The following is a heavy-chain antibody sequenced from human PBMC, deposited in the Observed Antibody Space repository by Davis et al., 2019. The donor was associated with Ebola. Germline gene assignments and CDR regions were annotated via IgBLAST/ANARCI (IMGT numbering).Heavy chain of an antibody. CDR1: GYTFTGYY. V-gene: IGHV1-2*06. CDR2: INPNSGGT. Sequence: ASVKVSCKASGYTFTGYYMHWVRQAPGQGLEWMGRINPNSGGTNYAQKFQGRVTMTRDTSISTAYMELSRLRSDDTAVYYCARGGLLWFGDYYYYGMDVWGKGTTVTVSS. D-gene: IGHD3-10*01. J-gene: IGHJ6*04. CDR3: ARGGLLWFGDYYYYGMDV.